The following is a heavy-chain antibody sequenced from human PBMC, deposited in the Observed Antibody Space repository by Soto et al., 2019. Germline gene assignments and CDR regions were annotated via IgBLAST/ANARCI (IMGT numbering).Heavy chain of an antibody. V-gene: IGHV4-39*01. Sequence: QVQLLESGPGLVKPSETLSLTCTVSGDSIGTTHSYWAWIRQSPGKGLEWIGNIHYSGSTYYMPSIRSRVTVSVDTSKNKFSLRLTSVTAEDTAVYYCASHEGNGNVWPLDYWGQGILVTVSS. CDR3: ASHEGNGNVWPLDY. D-gene: IGHD2-8*01. CDR2: IHYSGST. CDR1: GDSIGTTHSY. J-gene: IGHJ4*02.